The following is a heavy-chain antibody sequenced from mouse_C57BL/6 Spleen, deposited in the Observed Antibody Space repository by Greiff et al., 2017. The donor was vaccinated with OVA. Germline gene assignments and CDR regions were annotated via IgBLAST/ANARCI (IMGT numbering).Heavy chain of an antibody. CDR2: ISDGGSYT. Sequence: EVKLVESGGGLVKPGGSLKLSCAASGFTFSSYAMSWVRQTPEKRLEWVATISDGGSYTYYPDNVKGRFTISRDNAKNNLYLQMSHLKSEDTAMYYCAREAYYYGSPWYFDVWGTGTTVTVSS. D-gene: IGHD1-1*01. CDR3: AREAYYYGSPWYFDV. V-gene: IGHV5-4*01. J-gene: IGHJ1*03. CDR1: GFTFSSYA.